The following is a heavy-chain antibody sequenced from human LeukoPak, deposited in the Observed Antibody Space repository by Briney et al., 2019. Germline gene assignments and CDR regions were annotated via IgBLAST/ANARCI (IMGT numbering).Heavy chain of an antibody. Sequence: GGSLRLSCAASGFSLSGYNMNWVRQAPGKGLEWVSYISSSSSTLHYADSVRGRFTISRDNAKDSLYLQMNSLRAEDTAVYYCARGLPIYSSGWYFDFWGQGTLVTVSS. D-gene: IGHD6-19*01. CDR1: GFSLSGYN. CDR2: ISSSSSTL. CDR3: ARGLPIYSSGWYFDF. J-gene: IGHJ4*02. V-gene: IGHV3-48*04.